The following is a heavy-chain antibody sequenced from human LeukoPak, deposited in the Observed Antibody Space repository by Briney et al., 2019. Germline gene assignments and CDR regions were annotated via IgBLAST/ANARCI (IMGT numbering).Heavy chain of an antibody. CDR2: ISAYNGNT. V-gene: IGHV1-18*01. CDR1: GYTFTRYG. CDR3: ARDVVLKVGYCSSTSCGMDV. J-gene: IGHJ6*02. Sequence: ASVKVSCKASGYTFTRYGISWVRQAPGQGLEWMGWISAYNGNTNYAQKLQGRVTMTTDTSTSTAYMELRSLRSDDTAVYYCARDVVLKVGYCSSTSCGMDVWGQGTTVTVSS. D-gene: IGHD2-2*01.